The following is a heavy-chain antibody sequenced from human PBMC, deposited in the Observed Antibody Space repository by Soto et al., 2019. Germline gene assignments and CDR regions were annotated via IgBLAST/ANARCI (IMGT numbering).Heavy chain of an antibody. Sequence: QVQLVQSGAEVKKPGASVKVSCKASGYTFTSYDINWVRQATGQGLEWMGWMNPNSGNTGYAQKFQGRVTMTRNTSISTAYMELSSLRSEDTAVYYCASLYYDFWSGFDLGMDVWGQGTTVTVSS. D-gene: IGHD3-3*01. CDR2: MNPNSGNT. J-gene: IGHJ6*02. CDR3: ASLYYDFWSGFDLGMDV. CDR1: GYTFTSYD. V-gene: IGHV1-8*01.